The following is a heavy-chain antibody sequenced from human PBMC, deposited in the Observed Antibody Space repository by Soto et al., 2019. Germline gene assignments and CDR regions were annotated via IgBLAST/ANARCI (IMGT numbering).Heavy chain of an antibody. CDR3: TRGYCTVGSCAFDI. V-gene: IGHV3-9*01. Sequence: EEQLVESGGALVQPGGSLRLSCVASGFTFHDHAMHWVRQVPGKGLEWVSFITWIGGSLAYADSIKGRFTISRDNAKNSLYLQMNSLRAEDTAFYYCTRGYCTVGSCAFDIWGQGTVVTVSS. CDR1: GFTFHDHA. CDR2: ITWIGGSL. D-gene: IGHD2-8*02. J-gene: IGHJ3*02.